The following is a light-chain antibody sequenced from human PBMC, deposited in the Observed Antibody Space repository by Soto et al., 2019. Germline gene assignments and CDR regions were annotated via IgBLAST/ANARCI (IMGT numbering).Light chain of an antibody. CDR1: SSDVGGYNY. V-gene: IGLV2-11*01. Sequence: QLVLTQPRSVSGSPGQSVTISCTGTSSDVGGYNYVSWYQQHPGKAPKLIIYDVNKRPSGVPDRFSGSKSGNTASLTISGLQAEDEADYYCCSYGGSYTYVFGTGTKLTVL. CDR2: DVN. J-gene: IGLJ1*01. CDR3: CSYGGSYTYV.